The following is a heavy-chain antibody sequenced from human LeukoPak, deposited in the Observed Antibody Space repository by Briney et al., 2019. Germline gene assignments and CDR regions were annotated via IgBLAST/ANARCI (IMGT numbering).Heavy chain of an antibody. J-gene: IGHJ4*02. CDR2: ISSSSSTI. V-gene: IGHV3-48*01. Sequence: PGGSLRLSCVASGFTFSSYSMIWVRQAPGKGLEWVSYISSSSSTIYYADSVKGRFTISRDNAKNSLYLQMNSLRAEDTAVYYCARAVGYCSSSICYRFDYWGQGTLVTVSS. D-gene: IGHD2-2*01. CDR3: ARAVGYCSSSICYRFDY. CDR1: GFTFSSYS.